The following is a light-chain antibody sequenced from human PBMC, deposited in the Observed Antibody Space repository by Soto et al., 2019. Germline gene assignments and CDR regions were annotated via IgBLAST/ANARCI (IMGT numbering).Light chain of an antibody. CDR2: KAF. V-gene: IGKV1-5*03. CDR3: QQYNSYSSWT. Sequence: DIQMTQSPSTLSASVGDRVTITCRASQSISSWLAWYQQKPGKAPKLLIYKAFSLESGVPSRFSGSGSGTEFTLTISSLQPDDFATYYCQQYNSYSSWTFGQGTRWIS. CDR1: QSISSW. J-gene: IGKJ1*01.